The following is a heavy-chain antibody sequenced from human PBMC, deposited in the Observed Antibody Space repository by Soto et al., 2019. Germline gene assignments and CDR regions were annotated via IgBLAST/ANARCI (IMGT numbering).Heavy chain of an antibody. CDR3: TAVGGNSGALDY. J-gene: IGHJ4*02. D-gene: IGHD2-21*02. CDR1: GFTFSNAW. CDR2: IKSKSDGGTT. V-gene: IGHV3-15*01. Sequence: EVQLVESGGGLVQPGGSLRLSCAASGFTFSNAWMSWVRQAPGKGLEWVGRIKSKSDGGTTDYAAPVKGRFTISRDESKNTLYLQMNSLKTEDTAVYYCTAVGGNSGALDYWGQGTLVTVSS.